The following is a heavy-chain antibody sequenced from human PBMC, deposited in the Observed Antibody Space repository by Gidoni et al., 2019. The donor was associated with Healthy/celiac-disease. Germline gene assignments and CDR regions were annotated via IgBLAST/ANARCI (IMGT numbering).Heavy chain of an antibody. Sequence: QVQLVASGGGLVKPGGSLRLSCAASGFTFRDYYMSWIRQAPGKGLEWVSYISSSGSTIYYADSVKGRVTISRDNAKNSLYLQMNSLRAEDTAVYYCARDRKLRFLEWLAYYMDVWGKGTTVTVSS. J-gene: IGHJ6*03. D-gene: IGHD3-3*01. CDR2: ISSSGSTI. CDR1: GFTFRDYY. CDR3: ARDRKLRFLEWLAYYMDV. V-gene: IGHV3-11*01.